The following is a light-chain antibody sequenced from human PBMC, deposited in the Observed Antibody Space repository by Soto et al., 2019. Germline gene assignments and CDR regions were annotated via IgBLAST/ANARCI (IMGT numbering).Light chain of an antibody. CDR2: DTS. Sequence: QAVVTQEPSLTVSPGGTVTLTCGSSTGAVTSGHYPYWFQQKAGQAPRTLICDTSNKHSWAPARFSGSLLGGKAALTLSGAQPEDEADYYCLLTYSGTRVFGTGTKVTVL. CDR3: LLTYSGTRV. J-gene: IGLJ1*01. CDR1: TGAVTSGHY. V-gene: IGLV7-46*01.